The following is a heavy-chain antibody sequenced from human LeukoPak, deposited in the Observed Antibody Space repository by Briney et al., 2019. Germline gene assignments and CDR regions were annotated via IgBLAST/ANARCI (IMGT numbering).Heavy chain of an antibody. CDR2: IYHSGNT. CDR1: GYSISSGYY. Sequence: SETLSLTCAVSGYSISSGYYWGWIRQPPGKGLEWIGSIYHSGNTYYNPSLKSRVTISVDTSKNQYSLKLSSVTAADTAVYYCAGSRFLEWNDAFDIWGQGTMVTVSS. D-gene: IGHD3-3*01. V-gene: IGHV4-38-2*01. CDR3: AGSRFLEWNDAFDI. J-gene: IGHJ3*02.